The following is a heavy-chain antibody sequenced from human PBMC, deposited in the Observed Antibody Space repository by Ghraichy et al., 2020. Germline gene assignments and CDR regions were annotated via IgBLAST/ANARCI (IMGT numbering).Heavy chain of an antibody. J-gene: IGHJ6*04. Sequence: SETLSLTCAVSGASISDFYWSWIRQPPGKELEHIGYIYHSGITNYNPSLTSRVTMSVDMSKNQFSLKLNSVTAADTAVYYCARTARLPDVWGKGTTVTVSS. V-gene: IGHV4-59*01. CDR3: ARTARLPDV. CDR1: GASISDFY. D-gene: IGHD2-15*01. CDR2: IYHSGIT.